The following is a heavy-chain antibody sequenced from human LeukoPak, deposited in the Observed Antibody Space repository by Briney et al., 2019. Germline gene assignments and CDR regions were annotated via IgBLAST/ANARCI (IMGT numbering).Heavy chain of an antibody. D-gene: IGHD1-1*01. CDR3: AREPHKLEDFDY. CDR1: GFTFSSNS. CDR2: ISSSSSYD. J-gene: IGHJ4*02. V-gene: IGHV3-21*01. Sequence: GGSLRLSCAASGFTFSSNSMNGVRQAPGKGLEWVSSISSSSSYDYYADSVKGRFTISRDNTKNSLYLQMNSLRAEDTAVYYCAREPHKLEDFDYWGQGTLVTVSS.